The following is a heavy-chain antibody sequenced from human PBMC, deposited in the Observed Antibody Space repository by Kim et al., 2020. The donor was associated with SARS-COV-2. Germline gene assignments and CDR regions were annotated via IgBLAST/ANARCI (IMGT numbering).Heavy chain of an antibody. J-gene: IGHJ4*02. CDR1: GGSISSSSYY. CDR2: IYYSGST. V-gene: IGHV4-39*01. CDR3: ARLVKSSGWPFDY. D-gene: IGHD6-19*01. Sequence: SETLSLTCTVSGGSISSSSYYWGWIRQPPGKGLEWIGSIYYSGSTYYNPSLKSRVTISVDTSKNQFSLKLSSVTAADTVVYYCARLVKSSGWPFDYWGQGTLVTVSS.